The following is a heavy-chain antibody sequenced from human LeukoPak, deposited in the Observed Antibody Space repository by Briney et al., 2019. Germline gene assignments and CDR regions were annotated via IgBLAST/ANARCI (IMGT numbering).Heavy chain of an antibody. CDR3: ARDSLYYYDSSGSADY. V-gene: IGHV3-7*01. J-gene: IGHJ4*02. D-gene: IGHD3-22*01. CDR2: IKQDGSEK. Sequence: PGGSLRLSCAASGFTFSTYWMSWVRQAPGKGLEWVVNIKQDGSEKYYVDSVKGRFTISRDNAKNSLYLQMNNLRVEDTAVYYCARDSLYYYDSSGSADYWGQGTLVTVSS. CDR1: GFTFSTYW.